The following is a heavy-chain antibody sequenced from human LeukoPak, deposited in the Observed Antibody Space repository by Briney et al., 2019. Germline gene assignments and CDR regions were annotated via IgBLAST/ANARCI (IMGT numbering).Heavy chain of an antibody. CDR1: GFTFSTYN. CDR3: ARERPLDY. J-gene: IGHJ4*02. Sequence: QSGGSLRLSCAASGFTFSTYNVNWVRQAPGKGPEWVSFISNSGSDMYYRDSVKGRFTISRDNAENSLYLQMDSLRAEDTAVYFCARERPLDYWGQGTLVTVSS. CDR2: ISNSGSDM. V-gene: IGHV3-48*01.